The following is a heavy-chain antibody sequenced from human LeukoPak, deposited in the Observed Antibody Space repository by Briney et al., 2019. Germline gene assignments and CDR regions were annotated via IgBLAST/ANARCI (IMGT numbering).Heavy chain of an antibody. Sequence: PGGSLRLSCAASGFTFSSFWMHWVRQAPGKGLVWVSRINSDGSSTSYADSVKGRFTISRDNSKNTLNLQMNSLRAEDTAVYYCARGGSSYFLDYWGQGTLVTVSS. CDR1: GFTFSSFW. J-gene: IGHJ4*02. V-gene: IGHV3-74*01. CDR3: ARGGSSYFLDY. D-gene: IGHD6-13*01. CDR2: INSDGSST.